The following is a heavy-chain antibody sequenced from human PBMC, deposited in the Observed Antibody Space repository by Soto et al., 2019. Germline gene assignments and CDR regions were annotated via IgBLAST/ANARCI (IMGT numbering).Heavy chain of an antibody. CDR2: ISAYNGNT. D-gene: IGHD2-15*01. V-gene: IGHV1-18*01. J-gene: IGHJ5*02. CDR3: AGVVGSLGHCVGA. CDR1: GYTFTSYG. Sequence: QVQLVQSGGEVMKPGASVKVSCKASGYTFTSYGISWVRQAPGHGIEWMGRISAYNGNTNTAQKLQGRVTMTTDTSTSTDYMERRSLRADDTAVYYCAGVVGSLGHCVGAWGQVTLVSVSS.